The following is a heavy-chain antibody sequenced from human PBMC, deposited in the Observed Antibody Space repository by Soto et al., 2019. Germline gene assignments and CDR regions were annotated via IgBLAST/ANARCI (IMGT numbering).Heavy chain of an antibody. CDR2: ISAYNGNT. D-gene: IGHD2-2*01. CDR1: GYTFTSYG. V-gene: IGHV1-18*01. CDR3: ARDLGDGDIVVVPADKFDY. J-gene: IGHJ4*02. Sequence: QVQLVQSGAEVKKPGASVKVSCKASGYTFTSYGISWVRQAPGQGLEWMGWISAYNGNTNYAQKLQGRATMTTDTTTSTAYMELRSLRSDDTAVYYCARDLGDGDIVVVPADKFDYWGQGTLVTVSS.